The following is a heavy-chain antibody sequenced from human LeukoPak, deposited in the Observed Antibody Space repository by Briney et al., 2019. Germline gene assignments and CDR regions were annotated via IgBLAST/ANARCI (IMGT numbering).Heavy chain of an antibody. J-gene: IGHJ6*03. V-gene: IGHV3-30-3*02. Sequence: GRSLRLSCAASGFTFITYAMHWVRQAPGKGLEWVAVISYDGSNKYYADSVKGRFTISRDNSKNTLYLQLNSLRVEDTAVYYCAKNRGAGSHYYYHMNVWGKGTTVTVSS. CDR1: GFTFITYA. CDR3: AKNRGAGSHYYYHMNV. D-gene: IGHD1-26*01. CDR2: ISYDGSNK.